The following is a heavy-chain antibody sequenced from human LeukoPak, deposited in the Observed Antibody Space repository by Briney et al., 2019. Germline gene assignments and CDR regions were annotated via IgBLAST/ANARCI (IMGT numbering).Heavy chain of an antibody. V-gene: IGHV3-23*01. J-gene: IGHJ4*02. D-gene: IGHD6-19*01. CDR1: GFTFSSYG. Sequence: GGSLRLSCAASGFTFSSYGMSWVRQAPGKGLEWVSAISATGGTTYYADSVKGRFTISRDNSKNTLYLQMNSLRAEDTAVYYCAKDYGWLVPGYYFDYWGQGTLVTVSS. CDR2: ISATGGTT. CDR3: AKDYGWLVPGYYFDY.